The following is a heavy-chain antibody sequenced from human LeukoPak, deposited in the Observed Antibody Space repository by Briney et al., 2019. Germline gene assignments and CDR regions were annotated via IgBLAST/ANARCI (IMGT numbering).Heavy chain of an antibody. CDR3: AKDLTAIPRSAFDY. V-gene: IGHV3-30*02. CDR1: GFTFSSYG. CDR2: IRYDGSNK. Sequence: GGSLRLSFAASGFTFSSYGMHWVRQAPGKGLEWVAFIRYDGSNKYYADSVKGRFTISRDNSKNTLYLQMNSLRAEDTAVYYCAKDLTAIPRSAFDYWGQGTLVTVSS. J-gene: IGHJ4*02. D-gene: IGHD2-21*02.